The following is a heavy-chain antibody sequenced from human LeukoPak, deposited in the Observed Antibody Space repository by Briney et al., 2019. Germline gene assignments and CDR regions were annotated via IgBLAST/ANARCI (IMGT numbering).Heavy chain of an antibody. CDR2: ISYDGSNK. J-gene: IGHJ5*02. D-gene: IGHD3-3*01. V-gene: IGHV3-30*18. CDR1: GFTFSSYG. CDR3: AKDPFGVVIPRRNWLDP. Sequence: GGSLRLSCAASGFTFSSYGMHWVRQAPGKGLEWVAVISYDGSNKYYADSVKGRFTTSRDNSKNTLYLQMNSLRAEDTAVYYCAKDPFGVVIPRRNWLDPWGQGTLVTVSS.